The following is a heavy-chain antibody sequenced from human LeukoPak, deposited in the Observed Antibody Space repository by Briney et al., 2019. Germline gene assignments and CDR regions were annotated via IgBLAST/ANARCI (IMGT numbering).Heavy chain of an antibody. Sequence: SVNVSCTASGGTFSSYAISWVRQAPGQGLERMGGIIPIFGTANYAQKFQGRVTITADESTSTGYMELSSLRSEDTAVYYCARAMVEIAIMGGNWGQETLGTVSS. CDR2: IIPIFGTA. CDR1: GGTFSSYA. J-gene: IGHJ4*02. V-gene: IGHV1-69*13. CDR3: ARAMVEIAIMGGN. D-gene: IGHD5-24*01.